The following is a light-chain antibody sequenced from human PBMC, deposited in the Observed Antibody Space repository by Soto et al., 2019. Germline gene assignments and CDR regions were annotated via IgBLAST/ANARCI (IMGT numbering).Light chain of an antibody. CDR3: QSYDTNLSGASV. Sequence: QSALTQSPSVSGAPGQRVSISCTGTSSNIGAGFDVHWYQQLPATAPKLLIYGNNNRPSGVPDRFSGSKSGTSASLAITGLQAEDDADYYCQSYDTNLSGASVFGTGTKVTVL. CDR2: GNN. J-gene: IGLJ1*01. V-gene: IGLV1-40*01. CDR1: SSNIGAGFD.